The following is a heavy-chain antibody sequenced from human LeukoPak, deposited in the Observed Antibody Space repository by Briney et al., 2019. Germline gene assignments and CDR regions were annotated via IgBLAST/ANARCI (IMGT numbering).Heavy chain of an antibody. D-gene: IGHD2-15*01. CDR1: GFTFSTYE. CDR2: ISSSGRTT. J-gene: IGHJ4*02. V-gene: IGHV3-48*03. Sequence: PGGSLRLSCAASGFTFSTYEVSWVRQTPGRGLEWVAYISSSGRTTYYADSVKGRFTISRDDAKNSLYLQMSSLKVEDTAIYYCAREGGSFFFEYWGQGTLVTVSS. CDR3: AREGGSFFFEY.